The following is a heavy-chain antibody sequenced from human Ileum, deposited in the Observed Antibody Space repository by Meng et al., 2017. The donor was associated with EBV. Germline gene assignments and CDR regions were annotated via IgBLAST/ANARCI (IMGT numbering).Heavy chain of an antibody. D-gene: IGHD3-22*01. Sequence: QITLKESGPTRVKPXXXXTXTXTFPGSSLSISGVGVGWIRQPPGKALEWLALIYWDDDKRYSPSLKSRLTITKDTSKNQVVLTMTNMDPVDTATYYCTHRPMTSAYYYFDYWGQGTLVTVSS. V-gene: IGHV2-5*02. J-gene: IGHJ4*02. CDR2: IYWDDDK. CDR3: THRPMTSAYYYFDY. CDR1: GSSLSISGVG.